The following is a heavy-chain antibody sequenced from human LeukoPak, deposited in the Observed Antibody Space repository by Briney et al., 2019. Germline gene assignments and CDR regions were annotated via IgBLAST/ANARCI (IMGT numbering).Heavy chain of an antibody. CDR2: LYGSGGGI. V-gene: IGHV3-23*01. CDR3: AKDLRPAGRWVIDH. J-gene: IGHJ4*02. Sequence: GGALRLSCAASGFTFSTYAMNWVRQAPGKGLEWVSGLYGSGGGISYADSVRGRFTIFRDNSRNTLYLQMNSLRVDDTAGFLCAKDLRPAGRWVIDHWGQGTLVIVSS. CDR1: GFTFSTYA. D-gene: IGHD6-19*01.